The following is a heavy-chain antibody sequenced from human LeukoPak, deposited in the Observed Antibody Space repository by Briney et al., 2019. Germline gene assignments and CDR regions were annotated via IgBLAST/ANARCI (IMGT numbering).Heavy chain of an antibody. V-gene: IGHV3-23*01. CDR3: AKFSGSGSYYSGEFDY. Sequence: GGSLRLSCATSGFTFSTFAMIWVRQAPGKGLEWVSAISGSGGSTYYADSVKGRFTISRDNSKNTLYLQMDSLRAEDTAVYYCAKFSGSGSYYSGEFDYWGQGTLVTVSS. CDR1: GFTFSTFA. J-gene: IGHJ4*02. CDR2: ISGSGGST. D-gene: IGHD3-10*01.